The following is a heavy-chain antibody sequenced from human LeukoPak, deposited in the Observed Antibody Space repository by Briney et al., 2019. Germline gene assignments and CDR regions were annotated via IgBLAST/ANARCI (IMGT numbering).Heavy chain of an antibody. D-gene: IGHD1-26*01. J-gene: IGHJ5*02. CDR1: GGSISSYY. CDR3: ARGFKSSLYSGGSGGLGFDP. V-gene: IGHV4-59*01. CDR2: IYYSGST. Sequence: SETLSLTCTVSGGSISSYYWSWIRQPPGKGLEWIGYIYYSGSTNYNPSLKSRVTISVDTSKNQFSLKLSSVTAADTAVYYCARGFKSSLYSGGSGGLGFDPWGQGTLVTVSS.